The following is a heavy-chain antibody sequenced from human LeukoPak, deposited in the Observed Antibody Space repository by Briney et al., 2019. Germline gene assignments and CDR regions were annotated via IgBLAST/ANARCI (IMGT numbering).Heavy chain of an antibody. D-gene: IGHD2-21*02. CDR3: ARKAYCGGGCYLGNWFFDL. CDR2: IKQDGSEK. V-gene: IGHV3-7*01. CDR1: GFTFSSYW. J-gene: IGHJ2*01. Sequence: GGSLRLSCAASGFTFSSYWMFWVRQAPGKGLEWVANIKQDGSEKHYVDSVKGRFTISRDNAKNSLYLQMNSLRAEDTAVYYCARKAYCGGGCYLGNWFFDLWGRGTLVIVSS.